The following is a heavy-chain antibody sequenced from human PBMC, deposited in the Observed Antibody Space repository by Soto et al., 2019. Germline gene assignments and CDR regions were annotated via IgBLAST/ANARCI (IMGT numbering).Heavy chain of an antibody. V-gene: IGHV1-24*01. Sequence: ASVKVSCKVSGYTLAELSMHWVRQAPGKGLEWMGGFDPEDGETIYAQKFQGRVTMTEDTSTDTAYMELSSLRSEDTAVYYCATSGITMVRGVIINYYYYMDVWGKGTTVTVSS. J-gene: IGHJ6*03. CDR3: ATSGITMVRGVIINYYYYMDV. CDR1: GYTLAELS. D-gene: IGHD3-10*01. CDR2: FDPEDGET.